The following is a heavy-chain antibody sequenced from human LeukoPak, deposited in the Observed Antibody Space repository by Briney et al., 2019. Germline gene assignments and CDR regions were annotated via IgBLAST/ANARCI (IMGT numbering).Heavy chain of an antibody. CDR3: ARDQEGFDY. CDR2: IYPRDGST. CDR1: GYAFTGYY. V-gene: IGHV1-46*01. J-gene: IGHJ4*02. Sequence: ASVKVSCKASGYAFTGYYIHWVRQAPGQGLEWMGMIYPRDGSTSYAQKFQGRVTVTRDTSTSTVHMELSGLRSEDTAVYYCARDQEGFDYWGQGTLVTVSS.